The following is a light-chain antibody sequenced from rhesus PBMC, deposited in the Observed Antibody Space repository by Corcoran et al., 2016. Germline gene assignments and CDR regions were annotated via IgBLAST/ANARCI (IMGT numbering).Light chain of an antibody. CDR3: YQHSSGYT. Sequence: QVILTQSPATLSLSPGERTALSCRASQSVSNYLAWYQQKPGQAPLLLIYGASRRATGIPDRFTGSGSGTDFTLTISSLEPEDVGVYHCYQHSSGYTFGPGTKLDIK. J-gene: IGKJ3*01. CDR2: GAS. CDR1: QSVSNY. V-gene: IGKV3-10*01.